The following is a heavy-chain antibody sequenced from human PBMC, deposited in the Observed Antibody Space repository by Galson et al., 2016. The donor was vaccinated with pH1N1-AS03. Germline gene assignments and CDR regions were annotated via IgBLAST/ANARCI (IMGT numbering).Heavy chain of an antibody. CDR1: GYSISSGFH. CDR2: ISHSGST. CDR3: ARFSGSYQFDY. J-gene: IGHJ4*02. V-gene: IGHV4-38-2*01. D-gene: IGHD1-26*01. Sequence: SETLSLTCAVSGYSISSGFHWAWVRQPPSKGLEWIGTISHSGSTYYNPSLKSRVTMSVDTSKNQFSLKLSSVTAADAAVYYCARFSGSYQFDYWGQGTLVTVSS.